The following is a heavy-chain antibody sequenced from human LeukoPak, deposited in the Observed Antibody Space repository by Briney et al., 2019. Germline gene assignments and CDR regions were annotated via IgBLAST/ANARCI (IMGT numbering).Heavy chain of an antibody. CDR3: AKDPAYSSSRLCYFDY. CDR1: GFTFRNYG. V-gene: IGHV3-23*01. J-gene: IGHJ4*02. CDR2: ISGSGYVT. Sequence: GGTLRLSCAASGFTFRNYGMSWVRQAPGKGLEWVSAISGSGYVTYYADSVRGRFTISRDNSNNTLYLQMNSLRAEDTAVYYCAKDPAYSSSRLCYFDYWGQGTLVTVSS. D-gene: IGHD6-13*01.